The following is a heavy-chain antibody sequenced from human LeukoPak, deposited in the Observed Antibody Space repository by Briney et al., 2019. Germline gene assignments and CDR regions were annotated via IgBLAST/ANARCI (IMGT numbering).Heavy chain of an antibody. J-gene: IGHJ6*03. V-gene: IGHV1-2*02. Sequence: ASVKVSCKPSGYTLNDYYMLWVRQAPGQGLEWMGWINPNSGDTNSARKFQGRVTLTRDTSINTVYMELSRLRSDDTAVYYCARRGTVLVSGTGYFYMYVWGKGTTVTVSS. CDR3: ARRGTVLVSGTGYFYMYV. CDR1: GYTLNDYY. D-gene: IGHD4/OR15-4a*01. CDR2: INPNSGDT.